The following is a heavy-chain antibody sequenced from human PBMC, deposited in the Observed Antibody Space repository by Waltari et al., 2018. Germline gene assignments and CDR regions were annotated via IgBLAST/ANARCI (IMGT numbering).Heavy chain of an antibody. V-gene: IGHV3-74*01. D-gene: IGHD6-19*01. J-gene: IGHJ4*02. CDR3: VRGSSGWYWTDF. Sequence: EVKLVESGGGLVQPGGSLILYCAASGFTFSDNWMHWVRQAPGTGLVWVPRRNSDSTIKDYADSVKGRFTISRYNAENTLYLQMNSLRIEDTAIYYCVRGSSGWYWTDFWGQGTLVTVSS. CDR2: RNSDSTIK. CDR1: GFTFSDNW.